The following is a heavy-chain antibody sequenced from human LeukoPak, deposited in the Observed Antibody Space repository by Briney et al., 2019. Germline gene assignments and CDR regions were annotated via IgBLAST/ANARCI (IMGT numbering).Heavy chain of an antibody. J-gene: IGHJ4*02. Sequence: GSLRLSCAASVFTFSRDRMCRVRDGPGEGLEWVSSISSSSYIYYPDSVQGRFTISRDDAKNSLYLQMNSLRAEDTAVYYCARFRDGYNSPFDYWGQGILVTVSS. CDR2: ISSSSYI. CDR3: ARFRDGYNSPFDY. D-gene: IGHD5-24*01. V-gene: IGHV3-21*01. CDR1: VFTFSRDR.